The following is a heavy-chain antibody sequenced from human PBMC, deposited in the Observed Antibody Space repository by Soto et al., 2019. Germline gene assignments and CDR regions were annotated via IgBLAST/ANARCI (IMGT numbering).Heavy chain of an antibody. V-gene: IGHV3-23*01. CDR1: GFTFSTYG. J-gene: IGHJ4*02. Sequence: PGGSLRLSCAASGFTFSTYGVTWVRQAPGKGLEWVSSINDSGDTYYGDSVKGRFTISRDNSKSTLYLQMNSLSAEDTAVYYCAKRVAYSSSPAYFDYWAQGTLVTVSS. CDR2: INDSGDT. CDR3: AKRVAYSSSPAYFDY. D-gene: IGHD6-6*01.